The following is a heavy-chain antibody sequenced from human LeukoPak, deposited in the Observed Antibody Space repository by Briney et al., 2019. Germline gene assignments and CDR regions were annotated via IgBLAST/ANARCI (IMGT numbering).Heavy chain of an antibody. V-gene: IGHV1-2*02. CDR1: GYTFTDYY. CDR2: INPSSGGT. D-gene: IGHD3-3*01. Sequence: ASVKVSCKASGYTFTDYYMHWVRQAPGQGLEWMGWINPSSGGTNYAQKFQGRVTITADKSTSTAYMELSSLRSEDTAVYYCARDRPLGDFWSGYPQDAFDIWGQGTMVTVSS. J-gene: IGHJ3*02. CDR3: ARDRPLGDFWSGYPQDAFDI.